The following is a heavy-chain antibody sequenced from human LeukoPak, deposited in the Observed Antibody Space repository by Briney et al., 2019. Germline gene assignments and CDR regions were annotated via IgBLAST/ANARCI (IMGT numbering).Heavy chain of an antibody. CDR3: ARDTNSAPLWFEELGWFDP. V-gene: IGHV4-59*01. J-gene: IGHJ5*02. CDR2: IYYSGST. Sequence: PSETLSLTCTVSGGSISSYYWSWIRQPPGKGLEWIGYIYYSGSTNYNPSLKSRVTISVDTSKNQFSLKLSSVTAADTAVYYCARDTNSAPLWFEELGWFDPWGQGTLVTLSS. CDR1: GGSISSYY. D-gene: IGHD3-10*01.